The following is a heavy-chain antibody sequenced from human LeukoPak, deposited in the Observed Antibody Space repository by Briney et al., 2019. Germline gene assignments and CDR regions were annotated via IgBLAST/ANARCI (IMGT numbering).Heavy chain of an antibody. D-gene: IGHD1-26*01. J-gene: IGHJ4*02. CDR3: ANLPWELSVSDY. Sequence: GGSLRLSCAASGFTFSSYGMHWVRQAPGKGLEWVAVISYDGSNKYYADSVKGRFTISRDNSKNTLYLQMNSLRAEDTAVCYCANLPWELSVSDYWGQGTLVTVSS. V-gene: IGHV3-30*18. CDR2: ISYDGSNK. CDR1: GFTFSSYG.